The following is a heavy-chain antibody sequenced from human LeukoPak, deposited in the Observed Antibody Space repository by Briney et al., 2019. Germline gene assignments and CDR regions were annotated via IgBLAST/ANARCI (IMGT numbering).Heavy chain of an antibody. D-gene: IGHD6-6*01. CDR2: IKEDGSEK. V-gene: IGHV3-7*01. CDR1: GFTFSSYW. Sequence: PGGSLRLSCAASGFTFSSYWMSWVRQAPGKGLECVANIKEDGSEKYYVDSVKGRFTISRDNAKNSLYLQMNSLRAEDTAVYYCARDLGTDSSSPHWGQGTLVTVSS. J-gene: IGHJ4*02. CDR3: ARDLGTDSSSPH.